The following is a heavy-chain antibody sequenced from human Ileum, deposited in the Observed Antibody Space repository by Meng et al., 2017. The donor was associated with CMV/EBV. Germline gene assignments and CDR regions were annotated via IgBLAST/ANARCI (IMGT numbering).Heavy chain of an antibody. D-gene: IGHD6-6*01. CDR1: GFTCTSYS. CDR2: IYSGGINT. Sequence: GSGFTCTSYSMSWVRQAPGKGLEGVSVIYSGGINTYYADSVKGRFTISRDDSKNTLYLQMHSLRAEDTALYYCAKGIGARLNWFDPWGQGTLVTVSS. J-gene: IGHJ5*02. V-gene: IGHV3-23*03. CDR3: AKGIGARLNWFDP.